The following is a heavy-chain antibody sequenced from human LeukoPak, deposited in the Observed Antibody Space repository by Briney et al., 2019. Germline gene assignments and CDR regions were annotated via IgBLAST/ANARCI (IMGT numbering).Heavy chain of an antibody. CDR1: GFTVSSNY. D-gene: IGHD6-19*01. CDR2: DSGGGT. J-gene: IGHJ4*02. V-gene: IGHV3-53*01. Sequence: PGGSLRLSCAASGFTVSSNYMTWVRQAPGKGLEWVSVDSGGGTYYAYSVKGRITIFRDNIKNTLYLQMNSLRAEDTAVYYCAKWRRGGWSLDYWGQGTLVTVSS. CDR3: AKWRRGGWSLDY.